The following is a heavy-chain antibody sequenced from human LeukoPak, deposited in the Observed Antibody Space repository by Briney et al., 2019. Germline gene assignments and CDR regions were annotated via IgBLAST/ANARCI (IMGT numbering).Heavy chain of an antibody. V-gene: IGHV1-2*02. CDR3: ATSAGDYRAGHYYYMDV. J-gene: IGHJ6*03. CDR2: INPNSGGT. Sequence: ASVKVSCKASGYTFTGYYMHWVRQAPGQGLEWMGWINPNSGGTNYAQKFQGRVTMTRDTSISTAYMELNRLTSDDTAVYYCATSAGDYRAGHYYYMDVWGKGTTVTVSS. CDR1: GYTFTGYY. D-gene: IGHD4-11*01.